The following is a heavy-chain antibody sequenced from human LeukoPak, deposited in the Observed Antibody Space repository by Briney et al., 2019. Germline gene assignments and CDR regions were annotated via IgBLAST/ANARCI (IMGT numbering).Heavy chain of an antibody. CDR1: GGSFSGYY. D-gene: IGHD3-9*01. V-gene: IGHV4-34*01. CDR2: INHSGST. CDR3: AREVAVTGYSNDY. J-gene: IGHJ4*02. Sequence: SETLSLTCAVYGGSFSGYYRSWIRQPPGKGLEWIGEINHSGSTNYNPSLKSRVTISVDTSKNQFSLKLSSVTAADTAVYYCAREVAVTGYSNDYWGQGTLVTVSS.